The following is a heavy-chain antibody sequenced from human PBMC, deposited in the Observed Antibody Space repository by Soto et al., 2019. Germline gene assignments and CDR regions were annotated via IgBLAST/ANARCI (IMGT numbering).Heavy chain of an antibody. D-gene: IGHD3-9*01. V-gene: IGHV4-39*01. CDR1: DDSINSDKYY. Sequence: QLQLQESGPGLVKPSETLSLTCSVSDDSINSDKYYWGWIRQPPGKGLEWIGSIYYRGNAYYNPSLQPLLTISLDKSKSQFSLKLNSVPAADSAVYFCARLEGLATISYYFDFWGPGALVTVSS. CDR2: IYYRGNA. CDR3: ARLEGLATISYYFDF. J-gene: IGHJ4*02.